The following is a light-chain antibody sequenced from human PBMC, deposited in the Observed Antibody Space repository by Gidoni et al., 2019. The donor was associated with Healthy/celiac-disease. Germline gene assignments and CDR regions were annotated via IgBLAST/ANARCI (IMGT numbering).Light chain of an antibody. CDR3: LQHNTYPPYT. CDR1: QGVRND. V-gene: IGKV1-17*01. CDR2: AAS. Sequence: DIQMTQSPSSLSASVGDRVTITCQASQGVRNDVSWYQQIPGRAPKRLIYAASTLHSGVPSRFSGSGFGTEFTLTISRLQPEDFAIYYCLQHNTYPPYTFGQGTKLEIK. J-gene: IGKJ2*01.